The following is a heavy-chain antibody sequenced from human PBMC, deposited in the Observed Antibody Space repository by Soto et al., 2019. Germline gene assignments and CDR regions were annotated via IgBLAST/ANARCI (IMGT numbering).Heavy chain of an antibody. CDR1: GASVTSDSYN. Sequence: QVHLQESGPGLIKPSETLSLTCSVSGASVTSDSYNWTWIRQPPGKGLEWIGQTGSTNYNPSLKSRITISVDTSKNQSSLNLDSVTAADTAIYYCAIYKAGAGGNGFWGQGTLVIVSS. J-gene: IGHJ4*02. CDR2: QTGST. CDR3: AIYKAGAGGNGF. D-gene: IGHD6-19*01. V-gene: IGHV4-61*01.